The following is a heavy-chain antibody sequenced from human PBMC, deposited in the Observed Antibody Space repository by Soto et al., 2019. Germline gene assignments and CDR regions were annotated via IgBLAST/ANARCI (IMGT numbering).Heavy chain of an antibody. V-gene: IGHV4-38-2*02. CDR2: IYPSVSS. CDR1: GFAISRGYY. Sequence: SETLSLTCSVPGFAISRGYYWSWVRQPPGKGLEWIGSIYPSVSSYHNPSLATRLRLSIDTSKNQFTLNLTSVTAADTALYFCAREKVGTTFFDNWGQGIQVTVSS. J-gene: IGHJ4*02. CDR3: AREKVGTTFFDN. D-gene: IGHD1-1*01.